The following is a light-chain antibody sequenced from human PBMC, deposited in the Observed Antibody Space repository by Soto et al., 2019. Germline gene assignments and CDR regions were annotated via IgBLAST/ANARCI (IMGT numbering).Light chain of an antibody. CDR2: AAS. J-gene: IGKJ5*01. V-gene: IGKV1-39*01. CDR1: QSVSTY. Sequence: DLQMTQSPSSLSASVGDRVSITCRASQSVSTYLNWYQQRPGNAPKVLIYAASRLQSGVPSRFSGGGFGTDFTLTINGLQPEDFATYYCQQSYSSPPITFGQGTRLDIK. CDR3: QQSYSSPPIT.